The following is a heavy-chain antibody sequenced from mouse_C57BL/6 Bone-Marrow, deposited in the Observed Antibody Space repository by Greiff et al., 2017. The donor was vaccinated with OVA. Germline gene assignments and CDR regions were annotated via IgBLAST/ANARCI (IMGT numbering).Heavy chain of an antibody. J-gene: IGHJ2*01. CDR2: INPNNGGT. CDR1: GYTFTDYY. D-gene: IGHD1-1*01. V-gene: IGHV1-26*01. Sequence: EVQLQQSGPELVKPGASVKISCKASGYTFTDYYMNWVKQSHGKSLEWIGDINPNNGGTSYNQKFKGKATLTVDKSSSTAYMELRSLTSEDSAVYYCARCGVVATKDDWGQGTTLTVSS. CDR3: ARCGVVATKDD.